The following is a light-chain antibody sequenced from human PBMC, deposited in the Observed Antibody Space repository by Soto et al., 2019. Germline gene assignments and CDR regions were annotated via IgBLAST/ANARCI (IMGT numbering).Light chain of an antibody. CDR2: AAS. Sequence: IRMYQSPSSLSASTGDRVTITCRASQSISSYLNWYQQKPGKAPKLLIYAASSLQSGVPSRFSGSGSGTDFTLTISSLQPEDFATYYCQQSYSTPLFGPGTKVDIK. V-gene: IGKV1-39*01. J-gene: IGKJ3*01. CDR1: QSISSY. CDR3: QQSYSTPL.